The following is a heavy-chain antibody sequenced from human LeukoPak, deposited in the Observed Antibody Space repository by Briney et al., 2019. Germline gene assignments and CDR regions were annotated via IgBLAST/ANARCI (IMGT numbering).Heavy chain of an antibody. CDR1: GGSVSSYY. CDR2: IYYSGST. CDR3: ASQDFYYYGSGSYYNV. V-gene: IGHV4-59*02. Sequence: SETLSLTCTVSGGSVSSYYWSWIRQPPGKGLEWIGYIYYSGSTNYNPSLKSRVTISVDTSKNQFSLKLSSVTAADTAVYYCASQDFYYYGSGSYYNVWGQGTLVTVSS. D-gene: IGHD3-10*01. J-gene: IGHJ4*02.